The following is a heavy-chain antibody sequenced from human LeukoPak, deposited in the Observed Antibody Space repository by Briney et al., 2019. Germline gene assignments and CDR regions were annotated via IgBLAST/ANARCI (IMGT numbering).Heavy chain of an antibody. CDR3: ARGGGYDFWSGYSYYYYYGMDV. V-gene: IGHV1-8*02. J-gene: IGHJ6*02. CDR2: MNPNSGNT. D-gene: IGHD3-3*01. Sequence: ASVKVSCKASGYTFTSYGISWVRQATGQGLEWMGWMNPNSGNTGYAQKFQGRVTMTRNTSISTAYMELSSLRSEDTAVYYCARGGGYDFWSGYSYYYYYGMDVWGQGTTVTVSS. CDR1: GYTFTSYG.